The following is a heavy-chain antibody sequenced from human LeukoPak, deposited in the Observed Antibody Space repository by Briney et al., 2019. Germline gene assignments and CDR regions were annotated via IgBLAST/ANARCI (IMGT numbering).Heavy chain of an antibody. CDR1: GGSISSGDYY. Sequence: SSETLSLTCTVSGGSISSGDYYWSWIRQPPGKGLEWIGYIYYSRSTYYNPSLKSRVTISVDTSKNQFSLKLSSVTAADTAVYYCARLYYDILTGYYARWFDPWGQGTLVTVSS. CDR2: IYYSRST. CDR3: ARLYYDILTGYYARWFDP. J-gene: IGHJ5*02. V-gene: IGHV4-30-4*01. D-gene: IGHD3-9*01.